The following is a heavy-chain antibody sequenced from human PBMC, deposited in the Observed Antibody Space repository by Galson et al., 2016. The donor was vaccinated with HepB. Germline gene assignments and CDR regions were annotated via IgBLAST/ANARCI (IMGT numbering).Heavy chain of an antibody. CDR3: ARGPDYGDWVDFLDC. Sequence: SLRLSCATSGFTFSSNWMSWVRQAPGKGLEWVANIKQDGTENYVDSAKGRFTISRDNAKNSLYLQMNSLRAEDTAAYYCARGPDYGDWVDFLDCWGQGTLVTVSS. V-gene: IGHV3-7*04. D-gene: IGHD4-17*01. CDR1: GFTFSSNW. J-gene: IGHJ4*02. CDR2: IKQDGTE.